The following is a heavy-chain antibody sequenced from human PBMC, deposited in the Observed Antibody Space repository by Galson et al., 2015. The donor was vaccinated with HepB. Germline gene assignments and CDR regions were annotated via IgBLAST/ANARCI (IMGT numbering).Heavy chain of an antibody. CDR2: INTNTGNP. CDR1: GYTFTSYA. CDR3: ARGDWVATVANPNFDY. V-gene: IGHV7-4-1*02. Sequence: SVKVSCKASGYTFTSYAMNWVRQAPGQGLEWMGWINTNTGNPTYAQGFTGRFVFSLDTSVSTAYLQISSLKAEDTAVYYCARGDWVATVANPNFDYWGQGTLVTVSS. D-gene: IGHD4-17*01. J-gene: IGHJ4*02.